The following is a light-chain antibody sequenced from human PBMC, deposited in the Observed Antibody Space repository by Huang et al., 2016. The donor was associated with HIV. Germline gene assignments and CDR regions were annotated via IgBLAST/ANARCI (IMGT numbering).Light chain of an antibody. Sequence: DIQMTQSPSTLSASVGDRGTITCRASQSFTTWLAWYQQKPGKAPKLLIYDVSRLESGVPSRFSGSGSGTEFTLTISSLQPDDFATYYCQQYDGYPWTFGQGTKVEIK. CDR2: DVS. CDR1: QSFTTW. V-gene: IGKV1-5*01. J-gene: IGKJ1*01. CDR3: QQYDGYPWT.